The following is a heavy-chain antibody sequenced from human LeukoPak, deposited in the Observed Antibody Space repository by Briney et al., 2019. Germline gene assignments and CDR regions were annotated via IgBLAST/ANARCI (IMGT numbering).Heavy chain of an antibody. D-gene: IGHD2-2*01. Sequence: KSGGSLGLSCAASGFTFSSYSMNWVRQAPGKGLEWVSSISSSSSYIYYADSVKGRFTIPRDNAKNSLYLQMNSLRAEDTAVYYCARHCSSTSCHRGAFDIWGQGTMVTVSS. CDR3: ARHCSSTSCHRGAFDI. J-gene: IGHJ3*02. V-gene: IGHV3-21*01. CDR1: GFTFSSYS. CDR2: ISSSSSYI.